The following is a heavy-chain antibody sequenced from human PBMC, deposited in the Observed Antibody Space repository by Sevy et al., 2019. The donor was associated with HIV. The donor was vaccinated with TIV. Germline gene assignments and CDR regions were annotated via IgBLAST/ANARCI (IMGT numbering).Heavy chain of an antibody. Sequence: ASVKVSCKASGYTFTSYDINWVRQATGQGLEWMGWMNPNSGNTGYAQKFQGRVTMTRNTSISTAYRELSSLRSEDTAVYYCARTEPSIAAYGMDVWGQGTTVTVSS. CDR2: MNPNSGNT. V-gene: IGHV1-8*01. D-gene: IGHD6-6*01. CDR1: GYTFTSYD. CDR3: ARTEPSIAAYGMDV. J-gene: IGHJ6*02.